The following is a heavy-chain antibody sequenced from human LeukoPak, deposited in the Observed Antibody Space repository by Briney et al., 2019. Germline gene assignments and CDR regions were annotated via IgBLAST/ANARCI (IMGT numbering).Heavy chain of an antibody. D-gene: IGHD5-18*01. CDR2: INPSGGTT. CDR1: GYTFTTFF. CDR3: ARGGRGYSYGHFDY. Sequence: ASVKVSCKASGYTFTTFFMHWVRQAPGQGLEWMGIINPSGGTTTYAQKFQGRVTMTRDTSTSTVYMELSSLRSEDTAVYYCARGGRGYSYGHFDYWGQGTLVTVSS. V-gene: IGHV1-46*01. J-gene: IGHJ4*02.